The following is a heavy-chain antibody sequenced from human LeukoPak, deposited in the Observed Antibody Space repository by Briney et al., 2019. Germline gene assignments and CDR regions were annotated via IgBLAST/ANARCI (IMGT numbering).Heavy chain of an antibody. CDR2: INPNSGST. Sequence: ASVKVSCKASGYTFTGYYMHWVRQAPGQGLEWMGWINPNSGSTNYAQKFQGRVTMTRDTSISTAYMELSRLRSDDTAVYYCARDQSGSSGYSDYWGQGTLVTVSS. CDR3: ARDQSGSSGYSDY. J-gene: IGHJ4*02. V-gene: IGHV1-2*02. CDR1: GYTFTGYY. D-gene: IGHD3-22*01.